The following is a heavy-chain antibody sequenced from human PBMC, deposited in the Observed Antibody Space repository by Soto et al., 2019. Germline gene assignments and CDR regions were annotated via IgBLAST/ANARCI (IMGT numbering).Heavy chain of an antibody. CDR3: TTVTTGDYYFDY. CDR2: IRKKTNSYTT. Sequence: GGSLRLSCAASGLTFSDRYMDWVRQAPGKGLEWVGRIRKKTNSYTTEYAASVKGRFIISRDDSTNSLYLQMSSLKTEDTAVYYCTTVTTGDYYFDYWGQGTLV. J-gene: IGHJ4*02. CDR1: GLTFSDRY. D-gene: IGHD4-17*01. V-gene: IGHV3-72*01.